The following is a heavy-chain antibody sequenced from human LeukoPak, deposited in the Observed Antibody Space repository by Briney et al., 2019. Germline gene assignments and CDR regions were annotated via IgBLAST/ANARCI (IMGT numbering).Heavy chain of an antibody. CDR2: INPNTGAT. V-gene: IGHV1-2*02. CDR1: GYTFTGYY. D-gene: IGHD3-9*01. Sequence: GASVKVSCKPSGYTFTGYYLHWVRQAPGQGLEWMGWINPNTGATIYAEKFQGRVTMTRDTSIDTAYMEMRSLRSDDTAVYYCARDRVGGGWPRPWYFEFWGQGTLITVSS. CDR3: ARDRVGGGWPRPWYFEF. J-gene: IGHJ4*02.